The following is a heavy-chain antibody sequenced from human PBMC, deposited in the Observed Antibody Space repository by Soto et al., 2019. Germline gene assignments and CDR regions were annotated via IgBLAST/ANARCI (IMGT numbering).Heavy chain of an antibody. CDR3: ARDGIAAAISFKTRYYFDY. D-gene: IGHD6-13*01. J-gene: IGHJ4*02. Sequence: GASVKVSCKASGGTFSSYAISWVRQAPGQGLEWMGGIIPIFGTANYAQKFQGRVTITADESTSTAYMELSSLRSEDTAVYYCARDGIAAAISFKTRYYFDYWGQGTLVTLSS. CDR1: GGTFSSYA. CDR2: IIPIFGTA. V-gene: IGHV1-69*13.